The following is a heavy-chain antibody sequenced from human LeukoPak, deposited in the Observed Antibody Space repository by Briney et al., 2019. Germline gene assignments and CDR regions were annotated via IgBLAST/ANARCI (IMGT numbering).Heavy chain of an antibody. CDR3: ARDRYNYYGRDV. Sequence: GGSLRLSCAASGFTFSSYSMNWVRQAPGKGLEWVSSISSSSSYIYYADSVKGRFTISRDNAKNSLYLQMNSLRAEDTAVYYCARDRYNYYGRDVGGEGTTHTVSS. CDR1: GFTFSSYS. CDR2: ISSSSSYI. V-gene: IGHV3-21*01. J-gene: IGHJ6*04.